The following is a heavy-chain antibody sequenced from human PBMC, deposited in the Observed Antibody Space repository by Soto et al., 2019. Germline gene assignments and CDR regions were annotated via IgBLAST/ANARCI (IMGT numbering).Heavy chain of an antibody. CDR1: GGYISSYY. D-gene: IGHD3-22*01. CDR3: ARLDSRGFFDS. Sequence: SETLSLTCTVSGGYISSYYWSWIRQPPGKGLEWIGYIYYSGSTNYSPSLKSRITISVDTSKTQFSLKLSSVTAADTAVYYCARLDSRGFFDSWGQGTLVTSPQ. J-gene: IGHJ4*02. V-gene: IGHV4-59*08. CDR2: IYYSGST.